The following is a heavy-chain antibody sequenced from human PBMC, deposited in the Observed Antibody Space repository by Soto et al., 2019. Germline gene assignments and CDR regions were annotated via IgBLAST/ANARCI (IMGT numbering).Heavy chain of an antibody. D-gene: IGHD5-18*01. Sequence: GSLRLSCAASGFTFSDSAMHWVRQASGKGLEWVGRIRNKGNNYATAYTASVKGRFTISRDDSKNTVYLQMNSLKIDDTAVYYCTSRRDWTAVDPLDYWGLGTLVTV. J-gene: IGHJ4*02. CDR1: GFTFSDSA. CDR3: TSRRDWTAVDPLDY. CDR2: IRNKGNNYAT. V-gene: IGHV3-73*01.